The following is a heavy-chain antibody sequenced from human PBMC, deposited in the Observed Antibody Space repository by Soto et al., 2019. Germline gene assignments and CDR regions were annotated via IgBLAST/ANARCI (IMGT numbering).Heavy chain of an antibody. Sequence: QVQLVESGGGVVQPGRSLRLSCAASGFTFSSYGMHWVRQAPGKGLEWVAVISYDGSNKYYADSVKGRFTISRDNSKNTLYLQMNSLRAEATAVYYCAKKALLDYYYYYYMDVWGKGTKVTVSS. CDR1: GFTFSSYG. J-gene: IGHJ6*03. CDR3: AKKALLDYYYYYYMDV. CDR2: ISYDGSNK. D-gene: IGHD1-1*01. V-gene: IGHV3-30*18.